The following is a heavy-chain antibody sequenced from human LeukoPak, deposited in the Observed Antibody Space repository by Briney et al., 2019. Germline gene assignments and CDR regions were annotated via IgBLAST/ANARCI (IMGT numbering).Heavy chain of an antibody. CDR3: ASRTIYGSGSYFKPGNAFDI. J-gene: IGHJ3*02. Sequence: PSETLSLTCAVYGGSFSGSYWSWIRQPPGKGLHWIGEINHSGSTNYNPSLKSRVTISVDTSKNQFSLKLSSLTAADTAVYYCASRTIYGSGSYFKPGNAFDIWGQGTMVTVSS. CDR1: GGSFSGSY. CDR2: INHSGST. V-gene: IGHV4-34*01. D-gene: IGHD3-10*01.